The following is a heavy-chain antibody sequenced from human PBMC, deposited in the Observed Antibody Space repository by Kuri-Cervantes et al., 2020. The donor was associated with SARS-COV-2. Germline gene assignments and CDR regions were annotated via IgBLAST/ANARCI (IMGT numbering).Heavy chain of an antibody. J-gene: IGHJ6*03. CDR3: AKDLKNYYYYMDV. V-gene: IGHV3-30*18. Sequence: LSLTCAASGFTFSSYGMHWVRQAPGKGLEWVAVISYDGSNKYYADSVKGRFTISRDNSKNTLYLQMNSLRAEDTAVYYCAKDLKNYYYYMDVWGKGTTVTVSS. CDR1: GFTFSSYG. CDR2: ISYDGSNK.